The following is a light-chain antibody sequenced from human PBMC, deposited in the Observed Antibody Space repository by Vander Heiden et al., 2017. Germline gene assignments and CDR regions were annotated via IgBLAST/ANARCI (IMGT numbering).Light chain of an antibody. CDR1: SSNVGSNS. J-gene: IGLJ2*01. Sequence: QSVLTQPPSASGTPGQRVTISCSGSSSNVGSNSVYWYQHLPGPAPKLLIYRDFQRPSGVPDRFSASKSGTSASLAISGLRSEDEAHYYCAAWDDSLSVVFGGGTKLTVL. V-gene: IGLV1-47*01. CDR2: RDF. CDR3: AAWDDSLSVV.